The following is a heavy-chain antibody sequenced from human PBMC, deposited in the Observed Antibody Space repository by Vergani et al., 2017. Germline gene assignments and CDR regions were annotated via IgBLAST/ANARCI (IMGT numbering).Heavy chain of an antibody. D-gene: IGHD4-17*01. CDR1: GFTFSSYG. V-gene: IGHV3-33*01. J-gene: IGHJ4*02. CDR3: ASEAVTSFDY. CDR2: LWYDGSNK. Sequence: QVQLVESGGGVVQPGRSLRLSCAASGFTFSSYGMHWVRQAPGKGLEWVAVLWYDGSNKYYADSVKGRFTISRDNSKNTLYLQMNSRRAEDTAVYYCASEAVTSFDYWGQGTLVTVSS.